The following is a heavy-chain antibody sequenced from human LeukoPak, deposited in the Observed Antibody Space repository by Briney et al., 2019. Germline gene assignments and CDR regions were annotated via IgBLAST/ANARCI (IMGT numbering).Heavy chain of an antibody. CDR3: ANEVRPNDY. D-gene: IGHD1-1*01. CDR1: GFIFSSHA. Sequence: PGGSLRLSCAASGFIFSSHAMCWVRQAPGKGLEWVSSIYISGGSTYYADSVQGRFTISRDNSKNTLYLQMNSLRAEDTALYYCANEVRPNDYWGQGTLVTVSS. V-gene: IGHV3-23*01. CDR2: IYISGGST. J-gene: IGHJ4*02.